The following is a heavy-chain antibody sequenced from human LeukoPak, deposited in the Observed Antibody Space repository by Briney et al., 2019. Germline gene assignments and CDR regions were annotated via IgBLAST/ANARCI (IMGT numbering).Heavy chain of an antibody. D-gene: IGHD5-18*01. CDR3: VRGSEYSYGYDSGMDV. J-gene: IGHJ6*02. CDR2: ISSGSTYI. Sequence: GGSLRLSCAASGFTFSSYSMNWVRQAPGKGLEWVSSISSGSTYIYYADSVKGRFTISRDNAKNSLYLQMNSLRAEDTAVYYCVRGSEYSYGYDSGMDVWGQGTTVTVSS. V-gene: IGHV3-21*01. CDR1: GFTFSSYS.